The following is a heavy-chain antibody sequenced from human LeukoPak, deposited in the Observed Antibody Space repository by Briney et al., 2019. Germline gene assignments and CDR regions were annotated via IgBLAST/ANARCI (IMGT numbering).Heavy chain of an antibody. CDR1: GYSCIKFG. D-gene: IGHD3-3*01. V-gene: IGHV1-18*01. Sequence: GASVKVSCKASGYSCIKFGISWVRQAPGQGLEWVGWISANNGNTNYAQKLQARLTLTTDASTSTAFMELRSLRSDDTAVYYCARGLPNYNDSWSAEYVFWGQGTLVTVSS. CDR3: ARGLPNYNDSWSAEYVF. CDR2: ISANNGNT. J-gene: IGHJ4*02.